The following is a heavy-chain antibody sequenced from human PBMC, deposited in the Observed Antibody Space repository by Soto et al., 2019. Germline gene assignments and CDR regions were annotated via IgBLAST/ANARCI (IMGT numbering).Heavy chain of an antibody. CDR1: GYTFTIYG. V-gene: IGHV1-18*01. CDR3: ARDGGGDYGDYFDY. D-gene: IGHD4-17*01. CDR2: ISAYNGNT. Sequence: GASVKVSCKASGYTFTIYGISWVLQAPGQGLEWMGWISAYNGNTNYAQKLQGRVTMTTDTSTSTAYMELRSLRSDDTAVYYCARDGGGDYGDYFDYWGQGTLVTVSS. J-gene: IGHJ4*02.